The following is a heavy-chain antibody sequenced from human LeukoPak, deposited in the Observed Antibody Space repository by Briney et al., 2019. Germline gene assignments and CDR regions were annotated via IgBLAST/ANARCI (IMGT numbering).Heavy chain of an antibody. D-gene: IGHD6-13*01. Sequence: PSETLSLTCTVSGGSISSYYWSWIRQPPGKGLEWIGYIYYSGSTNYNPSLKSRVTISVDTSKNQFSLKLSSVTAADTAVYYCARGPMAAATPVDLWFDPWGQGTLVTVSP. V-gene: IGHV4-59*01. J-gene: IGHJ5*02. CDR1: GGSISSYY. CDR2: IYYSGST. CDR3: ARGPMAAATPVDLWFDP.